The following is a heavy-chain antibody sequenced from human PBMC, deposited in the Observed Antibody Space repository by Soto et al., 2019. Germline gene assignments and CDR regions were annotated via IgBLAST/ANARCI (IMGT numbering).Heavy chain of an antibody. Sequence: QVQLQQWGAGPLRPLETLSLTCGVSGGSFSGYYWAWIRQSPGKGLEWIGEINDRGSINYTPPLNSRVSIPLVTSKNHYSLNLRCVTAADTAVYYCTMGSHDILTGPPWVWYFDLWGRGTLVTVSS. J-gene: IGHJ2*01. CDR2: INDRGSI. V-gene: IGHV4-34*01. CDR1: GGSFSGYY. D-gene: IGHD3-9*01. CDR3: TMGSHDILTGPPWVWYFDL.